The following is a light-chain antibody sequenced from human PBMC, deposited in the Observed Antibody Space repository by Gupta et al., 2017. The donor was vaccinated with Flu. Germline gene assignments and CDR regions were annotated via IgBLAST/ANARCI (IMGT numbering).Light chain of an antibody. CDR2: RAS. V-gene: IGKV1-5*03. Sequence: PSTLSASVGDRVTITCRASQDVNTWLAWYQQEPGKAPKLMIYRASTLESGVPSRFSGSGSGTEFTLTISSLQADDFATYHCLQYNAFPWTFGPGAKVEI. CDR1: QDVNTW. CDR3: LQYNAFPWT. J-gene: IGKJ1*01.